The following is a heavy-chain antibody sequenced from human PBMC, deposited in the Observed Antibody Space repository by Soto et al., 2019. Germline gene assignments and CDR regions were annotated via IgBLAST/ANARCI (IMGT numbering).Heavy chain of an antibody. CDR3: ARDPPATRHGMDV. CDR1: VFTVSSNY. V-gene: IGHV3-53*01. CDR2: IYSGGST. J-gene: IGHJ6*02. Sequence: PGGSLRFSCAASVFTVSSNYMSLVRQAPGKGLECVSVIYSGGSTYYADSVRGRFTISRENSKNTLYLQMKSLRAEDTAVYYCARDPPATRHGMDVWGQGNTVTVSS.